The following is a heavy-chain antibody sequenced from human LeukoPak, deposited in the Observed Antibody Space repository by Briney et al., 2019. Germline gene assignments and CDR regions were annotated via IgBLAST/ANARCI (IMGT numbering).Heavy chain of an antibody. CDR3: AKAYYYDSSGYYPFDY. Sequence: GGSLRLSCAASGFTFSSYAMSWVRQAPGKGPEWVSAISGSGGSTYYADSVKGRFTISRDNSKNTLYLQMNSLRAEDTAVYYCAKAYYYDSSGYYPFDYWGQGTMVTVSS. CDR1: GFTFSSYA. J-gene: IGHJ4*03. D-gene: IGHD3-22*01. CDR2: ISGSGGST. V-gene: IGHV3-23*01.